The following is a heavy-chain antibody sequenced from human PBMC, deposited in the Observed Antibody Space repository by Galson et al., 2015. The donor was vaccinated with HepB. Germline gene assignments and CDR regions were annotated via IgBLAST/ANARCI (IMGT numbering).Heavy chain of an antibody. J-gene: IGHJ3*02. D-gene: IGHD1-1*01. CDR1: GFTFSSST. Sequence: SLRLSCAASGFTFSSSTMHWVRQASGKGLEWVGRIRNKANNYATAYAASLKGRFTISRDDSKYTAYLQMNSLKTEDTAVYYCTSYPRTGTTRAFDIWGQGTMVTVSS. V-gene: IGHV3-73*01. CDR3: TSYPRTGTTRAFDI. CDR2: IRNKANNYAT.